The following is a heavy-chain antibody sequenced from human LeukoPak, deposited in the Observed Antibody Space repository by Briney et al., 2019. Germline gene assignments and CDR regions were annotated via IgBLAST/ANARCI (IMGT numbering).Heavy chain of an antibody. CDR2: IKEDGSEK. CDR3: TRDGGDSVYSAFDI. V-gene: IGHV3-7*03. J-gene: IGHJ3*02. D-gene: IGHD3-16*01. CDR1: GFTFSNYW. Sequence: PGGSLRLSCVASGFTFSNYWMTWVRQAPGKGLEWVANIKEDGSEKNYADSVKGRFTISRDNAKNSLYLHMNSLKTEDTAVYHCTRDGGDSVYSAFDIWGQGTMVTVSS.